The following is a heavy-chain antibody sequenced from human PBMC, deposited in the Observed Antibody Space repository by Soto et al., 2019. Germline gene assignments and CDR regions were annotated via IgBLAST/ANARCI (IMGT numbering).Heavy chain of an antibody. V-gene: IGHV1-69*06. CDR2: IIPIFGTA. CDR3: AWTYCSSTSCYTSPIDY. D-gene: IGHD2-2*02. CDR1: GGTFSSYA. Sequence: QVQLVQSGAEVKKPGSSVKVSCKASGGTFSSYAISWVRQAPGQGLEWMGGIIPIFGTANYAQKFQGRVTITADKSTSTAYMELSSLRSEVTAVYYCAWTYCSSTSCYTSPIDYWGQGTLVTVSS. J-gene: IGHJ4*02.